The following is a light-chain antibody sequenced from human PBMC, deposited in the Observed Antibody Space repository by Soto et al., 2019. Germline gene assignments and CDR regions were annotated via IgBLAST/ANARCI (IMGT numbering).Light chain of an antibody. CDR1: QDIGSH. Sequence: DIQMTQSPSSLSASVGDRVTITCRASQDIGSHLAWYQQKPEKAPKSLIYFASTLQSGVPSRFSASGSGTDFTLTISSLQPEDFATYYCQQFRSFPITFGQGTLLEMK. V-gene: IGKV1D-16*01. CDR3: QQFRSFPIT. J-gene: IGKJ5*01. CDR2: FAS.